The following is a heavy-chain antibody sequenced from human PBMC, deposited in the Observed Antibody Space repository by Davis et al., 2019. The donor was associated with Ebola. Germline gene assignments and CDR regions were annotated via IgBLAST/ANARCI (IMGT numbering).Heavy chain of an antibody. J-gene: IGHJ6*02. CDR1: GYTFTTYI. V-gene: IGHV1-18*01. Sequence: ASVKVSCKASGYTFTTYIITWVRQAPGQGLEWLGWIAVYNGDTKYAHEIQGRVTMTTDISTDTVYMDLRGLRSDDTAVYFCARIAAESDYGMDVWGQGTTVTVSS. CDR2: IAVYNGDT. D-gene: IGHD6-13*01. CDR3: ARIAAESDYGMDV.